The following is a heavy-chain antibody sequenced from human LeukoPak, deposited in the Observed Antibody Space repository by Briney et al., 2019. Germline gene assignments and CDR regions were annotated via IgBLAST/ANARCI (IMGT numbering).Heavy chain of an antibody. V-gene: IGHV1-2*02. CDR1: GYTFTGYY. J-gene: IGHJ4*02. CDR3: GRALLGGSDIYTPFSY. CDR2: INPNSGGT. D-gene: IGHD3-10*01. Sequence: ASVKVSCKASGYTFTGYYIHWVRQAPGQGLEWMGWINPNSGGTNYAQKLQGRVTMTTDTSTSTAYMELRSLRSDDTAVYYCGRALLGGSDIYTPFSYWGQGTLVTVSS.